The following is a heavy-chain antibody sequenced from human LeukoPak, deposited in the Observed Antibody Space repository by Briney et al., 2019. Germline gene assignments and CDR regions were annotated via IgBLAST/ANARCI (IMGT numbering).Heavy chain of an antibody. CDR3: ARDRAGYYDNSGSVAFDI. J-gene: IGHJ3*02. CDR2: INPNSGDT. D-gene: IGHD3-22*01. CDR1: GYTFTDYY. Sequence: ASVKVSCRASGYTFTDYYIHWVRQAPGQGLELMGWINPNSGDTNYAQKFQGRVAMIRDTSISTTYMELSRLRNDDTAVYYCARDRAGYYDNSGSVAFDIWGQGTMVTVSS. V-gene: IGHV1-2*02.